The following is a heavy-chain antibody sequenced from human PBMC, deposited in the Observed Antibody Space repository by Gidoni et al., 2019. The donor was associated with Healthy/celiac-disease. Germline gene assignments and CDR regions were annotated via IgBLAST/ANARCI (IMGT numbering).Heavy chain of an antibody. CDR1: GFPFSSYA. V-gene: IGHV3-30*04. CDR3: ARGESDTMVRGVPFDY. D-gene: IGHD3-10*01. Sequence: QVQLVESGGGVVQPGRSLRLSCAASGFPFSSYAMHWVRQAPGKGLEWVAVISYDGSNKYYADSVKGRFTISRDNSKNTLYLQMNSLRAEDTAVYYCARGESDTMVRGVPFDYWGQGTLVTVSS. J-gene: IGHJ4*02. CDR2: ISYDGSNK.